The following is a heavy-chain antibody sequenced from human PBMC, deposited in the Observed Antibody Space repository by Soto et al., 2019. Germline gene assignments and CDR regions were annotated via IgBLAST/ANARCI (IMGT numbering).Heavy chain of an antibody. CDR2: ISSSSSYT. V-gene: IGHV3-11*06. Sequence: KPGGSLRLSCAASGFTFSDYYMSWIRQAPGKGLEWVSYISSSSSYTNYADSVKGRFTISRDNAKNSLYLQMNSLRAEDTAVYYCARDLVGAPSGWFDPWGQGTLVTVSS. J-gene: IGHJ5*02. CDR1: GFTFSDYY. CDR3: ARDLVGAPSGWFDP. D-gene: IGHD1-26*01.